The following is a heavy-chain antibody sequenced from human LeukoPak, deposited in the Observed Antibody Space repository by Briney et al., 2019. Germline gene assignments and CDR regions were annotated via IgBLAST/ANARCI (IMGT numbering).Heavy chain of an antibody. Sequence: SVKVSCKASGGTFSSYAISWVRQAPGQGLEWMGGIIPIYGTANYAQKFQGRVTITADESTSTAYMELSSLRSEDTAVYYCGRGYCSSTSCPNHYYYYYMDVWGKGTTVTVSS. V-gene: IGHV1-69*13. CDR2: IIPIYGTA. J-gene: IGHJ6*03. D-gene: IGHD2-2*01. CDR1: GGTFSSYA. CDR3: GRGYCSSTSCPNHYYYYYMDV.